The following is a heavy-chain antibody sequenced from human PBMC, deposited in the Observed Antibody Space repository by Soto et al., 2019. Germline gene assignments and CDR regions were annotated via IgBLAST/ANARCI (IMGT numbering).Heavy chain of an antibody. CDR2: IDWDDDK. V-gene: IGHV2-70*11. J-gene: IGHJ6*02. Sequence: SGPTLVNPTQTLTLTCTFSGFSLSTSGMCVSWIRQPPGKALEWLARIDWDDDKYYSTSLKTRLTVSKDTSKNQVVLTMTNMDPVDTATYHCARMAGYYDSSGYYNYYYYGMDVWGQGTTVTVSS. CDR1: GFSLSTSGMC. CDR3: ARMAGYYDSSGYYNYYYYGMDV. D-gene: IGHD3-22*01.